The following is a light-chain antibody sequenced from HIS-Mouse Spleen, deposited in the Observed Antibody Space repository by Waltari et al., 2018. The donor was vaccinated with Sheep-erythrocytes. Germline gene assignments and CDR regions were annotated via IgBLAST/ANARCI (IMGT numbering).Light chain of an antibody. CDR3: CSYAGSSTWV. CDR2: EGS. V-gene: IGLV2-23*01. Sequence: QSALTQPASVSGSPGQSITISCTGTSSDVGSHNLVSWYQQHPGKAPKLMIYEGSKRPSGVSNRFSGSKSGNTASLTISGLQAEDEADYYCCSYAGSSTWVFGGGT. CDR1: SSDVGSHNL. J-gene: IGLJ3*02.